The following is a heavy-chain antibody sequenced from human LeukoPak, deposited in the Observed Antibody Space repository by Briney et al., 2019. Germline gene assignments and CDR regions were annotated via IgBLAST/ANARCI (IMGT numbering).Heavy chain of an antibody. Sequence: GGSLRLSCAASGXTFDGYAMSWVRQAPGKGLEWVSTITGAGNIYYADSVKGRFTISRDNSKNTLYLQMNSLRAEDTAVYYCARDSYGADYWGQGTLVTVSS. CDR1: GXTFDGYA. J-gene: IGHJ4*02. V-gene: IGHV3-23*01. CDR2: ITGAGNI. CDR3: ARDSYGADY. D-gene: IGHD5-18*01.